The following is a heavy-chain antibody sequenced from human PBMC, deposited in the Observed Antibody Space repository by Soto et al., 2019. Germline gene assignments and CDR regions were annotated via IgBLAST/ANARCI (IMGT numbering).Heavy chain of an antibody. V-gene: IGHV4-30-4*01. CDR2: IYYSGST. CDR1: GGSISSGDYY. D-gene: IGHD3-10*01. CDR3: ARDLGPMVRAYYYYYRMDV. Sequence: SETLSLTCTVSGGSISSGDYYWSWIRQPPGKGLEWIGYIYYSGSTYYNPSLKSRVTISVDTSKNQFSLKLSSVTAADTAVYYCARDLGPMVRAYYYYYRMDVWGQGTTVTVSS. J-gene: IGHJ6*02.